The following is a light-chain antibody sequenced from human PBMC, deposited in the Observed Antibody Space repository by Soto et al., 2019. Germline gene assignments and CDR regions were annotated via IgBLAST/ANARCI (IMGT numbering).Light chain of an antibody. Sequence: DIVMTQSPDSLAVSLGERATINCKSSQSVLYSSNNKNYLAWYQQKPGQPPKLLIYWASIRESGVPDRFSGSGSGTVFTLTISSLQAEDVAVYYCQQYYATPPTFGQGTKVEIK. CDR1: QSVLYSSNNKNY. J-gene: IGKJ1*01. V-gene: IGKV4-1*01. CDR2: WAS. CDR3: QQYYATPPT.